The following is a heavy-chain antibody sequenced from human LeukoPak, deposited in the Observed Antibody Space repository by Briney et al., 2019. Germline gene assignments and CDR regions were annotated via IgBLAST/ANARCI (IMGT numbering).Heavy chain of an antibody. CDR1: GFTFSSYS. CDR3: ARVYGGSSFDY. J-gene: IGHJ4*02. Sequence: GGSLRLSCAASGFTFSSYSMNWVRQAPGKGLEWVSSISSSSSYIYHADSVKGRFTISRDNAKNSLYLQMNSLRAEDTAVYYCARVYGGSSFDYWGQGTLVTVSS. D-gene: IGHD4-23*01. CDR2: ISSSSSYI. V-gene: IGHV3-21*01.